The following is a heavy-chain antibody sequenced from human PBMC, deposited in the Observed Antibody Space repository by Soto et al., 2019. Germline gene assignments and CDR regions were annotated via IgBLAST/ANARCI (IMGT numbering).Heavy chain of an antibody. D-gene: IGHD2-2*02. Sequence: EVQLVESGGGLVQPGGSLRLSCAASGFTFSSYSMNWVRQAPGKGLEWVSYISSSSSTIYYADSVKGRFTISRDNAKNSLYLQMNSLRDEDTSVYYCARDRGVSSSTSCYTHYYYYGMDVCGQGTTVTVSS. J-gene: IGHJ6*02. CDR1: GFTFSSYS. V-gene: IGHV3-48*02. CDR2: ISSSSSTI. CDR3: ARDRGVSSSTSCYTHYYYYGMDV.